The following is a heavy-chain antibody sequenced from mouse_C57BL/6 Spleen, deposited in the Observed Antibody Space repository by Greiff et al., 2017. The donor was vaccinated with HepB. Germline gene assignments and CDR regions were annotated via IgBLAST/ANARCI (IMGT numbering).Heavy chain of an antibody. Sequence: VQLQQSGAELVKPGASVKISCKASGYAFSSYWMNWVKQRPGKGLEWIGQIYPGDGDTNYNGKFKGKATLTADKSSSTAYMQLSSLTSEDSAVYFCARWGYYGNYGFDYWGQSTTLTVSS. J-gene: IGHJ2*01. CDR1: GYAFSSYW. CDR2: IYPGDGDT. D-gene: IGHD2-1*01. CDR3: ARWGYYGNYGFDY. V-gene: IGHV1-80*01.